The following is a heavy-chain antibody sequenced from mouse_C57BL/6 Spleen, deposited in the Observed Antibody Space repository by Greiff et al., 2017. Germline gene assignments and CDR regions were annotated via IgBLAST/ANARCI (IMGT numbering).Heavy chain of an antibody. CDR2: FHPYNDDT. D-gene: IGHD4-1*01. V-gene: IGHV1-47*01. CDR1: GYTFTTYP. CDR3: ARRTNWDEGYFDY. J-gene: IGHJ2*01. Sequence: VHLVESGAELVKPGASVKMSCKASGYTFTTYPIEWMKQNHGKSLEWIGNFHPYNDDTKYNEKFKGKATLTVEKSSSTVYLELSRLTSDDSAVYYCARRTNWDEGYFDYWGQGTTLTVSS.